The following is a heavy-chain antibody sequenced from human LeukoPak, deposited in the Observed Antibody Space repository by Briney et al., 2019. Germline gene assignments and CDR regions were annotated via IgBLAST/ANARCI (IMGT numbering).Heavy chain of an antibody. CDR3: AREGYTTPLIPFDY. Sequence: SEPLSLTCTVSGGSISSSSYYWGWIRQPPGQGLEWIGSIYYSGSTYYNPSLKSRVTISVDTSKNQFSLKLSSVTAADTAVYYCAREGYTTPLIPFDYWGQGTLVTVSS. CDR2: IYYSGST. CDR1: GGSISSSSYY. J-gene: IGHJ4*02. V-gene: IGHV4-39*07. D-gene: IGHD1-1*01.